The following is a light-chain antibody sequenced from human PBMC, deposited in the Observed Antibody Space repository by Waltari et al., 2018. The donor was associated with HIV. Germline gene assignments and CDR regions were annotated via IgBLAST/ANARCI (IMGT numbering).Light chain of an antibody. Sequence: QSVLTQPPSASGTPGQRVTISCSGSSSNIGTKTVSWYRQTPGTAPKLLIHTNNQRPSGVPDRFSGSKSGASASLAISGLQSEDEADYYCAAWDDSLKGWVFGGGTTLAVL. CDR3: AAWDDSLKGWV. CDR1: SSNIGTKT. CDR2: TNN. J-gene: IGLJ3*02. V-gene: IGLV1-44*01.